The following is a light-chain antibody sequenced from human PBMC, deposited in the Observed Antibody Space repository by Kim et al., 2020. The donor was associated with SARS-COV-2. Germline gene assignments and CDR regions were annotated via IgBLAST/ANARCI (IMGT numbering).Light chain of an antibody. CDR2: GAS. Sequence: VSPGERPPLSFRASQSIRRNVAWYQQRPGQAPRRLMYGASTRATGIPARFGGIGSVTEFSLTISRLQSENCAVYYCQQYNNRPQTFGHRTTVDI. J-gene: IGKJ1*01. V-gene: IGKV3-15*01. CDR1: QSIRRN. CDR3: QQYNNRPQT.